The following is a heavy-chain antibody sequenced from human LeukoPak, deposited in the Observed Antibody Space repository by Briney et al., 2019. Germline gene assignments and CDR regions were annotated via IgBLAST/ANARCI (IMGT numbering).Heavy chain of an antibody. CDR3: ASGAYSYYYMDV. CDR1: GFTFSSYA. J-gene: IGHJ6*03. CDR2: IYSGGST. V-gene: IGHV3-66*01. D-gene: IGHD4-11*01. Sequence: GGSLRLSCAASGFTFSSYAMSWVRQAPGKGLEWVSVIYSGGSTYYADSVKGRFTISRDNSKNTLYLQMNSLRAEDTAVYYCASGAYSYYYMDVWGKGTTVTISS.